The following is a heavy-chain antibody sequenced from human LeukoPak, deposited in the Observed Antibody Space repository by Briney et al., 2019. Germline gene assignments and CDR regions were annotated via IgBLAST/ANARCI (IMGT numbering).Heavy chain of an antibody. D-gene: IGHD3-10*01. J-gene: IGHJ6*02. CDR3: ARLGYYGSGSYYNRHYYYYGMDV. CDR2: INHSGST. V-gene: IGHV4-34*01. Sequence: PETLSLTCAVYGGSFSGYYWSWIRQPPGKGLEWIGEINHSGSTNYNPSLKSRVTISVDTSKNQFSLKLSSVTAADTAVYYCARLGYYGSGSYYNRHYYYYGMDVWGQGTTVTVSS. CDR1: GGSFSGYY.